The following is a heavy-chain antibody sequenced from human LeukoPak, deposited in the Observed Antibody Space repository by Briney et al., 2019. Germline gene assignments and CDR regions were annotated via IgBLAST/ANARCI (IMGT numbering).Heavy chain of an antibody. CDR2: IIPIFGIA. CDR3: ARDPGYSSGWYPFDY. CDR1: GGTFSSYT. V-gene: IGHV1-69*04. Sequence: SVKVSCKASGGTFSSYTISWVRQAPGQGLEWMGRIIPIFGIANYAQKFQGRVTITADKSTSTAYMELSSLRSEDTAVYYCARDPGYSSGWYPFDYWGQGTLVTVSS. D-gene: IGHD6-19*01. J-gene: IGHJ4*02.